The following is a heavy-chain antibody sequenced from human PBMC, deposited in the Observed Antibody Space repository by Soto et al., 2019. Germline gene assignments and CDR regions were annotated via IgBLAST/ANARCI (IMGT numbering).Heavy chain of an antibody. J-gene: IGHJ5*02. D-gene: IGHD3-10*02. CDR2: IYWDDAN. V-gene: IGHV2-5*02. CDR1: GFSLSNNGEA. Sequence: QITLKESGPTLVKPTQTLTLTCTFSGFSLSNNGEAVGWFRQSPGKPLEWLVLIYWDDANRYNPALRPRLSTTKDASKNQVVLNLTNMDPVDTATYYCARYVATSPAGWFEPWGQGIPVTVSS. CDR3: ARYVATSPAGWFEP.